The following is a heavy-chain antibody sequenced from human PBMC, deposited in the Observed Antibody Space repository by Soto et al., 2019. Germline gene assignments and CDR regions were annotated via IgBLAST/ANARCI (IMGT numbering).Heavy chain of an antibody. CDR1: GGTFSSYA. Sequence: QVQLVQSGAEVKKPGSSVKVSCKASGGTFSSYAISWVRQAPGQGLEWMGGIIPIFGTANYAQKFQGRVTITADKSTSTAYMELRSLRSEDTAVYYCARVQITMVRGVIIRGGWFDPWGQGTLVTVSS. V-gene: IGHV1-69*06. J-gene: IGHJ5*02. CDR2: IIPIFGTA. D-gene: IGHD3-10*01. CDR3: ARVQITMVRGVIIRGGWFDP.